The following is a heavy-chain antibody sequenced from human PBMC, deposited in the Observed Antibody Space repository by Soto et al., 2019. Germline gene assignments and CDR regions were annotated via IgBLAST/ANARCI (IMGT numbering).Heavy chain of an antibody. D-gene: IGHD2-2*01. CDR2: IKQDGSEK. V-gene: IGHV3-7*01. J-gene: IGHJ6*02. CDR3: ARDPNIVLVPAALRSYYYYYGMDV. Sequence: GGYLRLSCAASGFTFSSYWMSWVRQAPGKGLEWVANIKQDGSEKYYVDSVKGRFTISRDNAKNSLYLQMNSLRAEDTAVYYCARDPNIVLVPAALRSYYYYYGMDVWGHGTAVTDSS. CDR1: GFTFSSYW.